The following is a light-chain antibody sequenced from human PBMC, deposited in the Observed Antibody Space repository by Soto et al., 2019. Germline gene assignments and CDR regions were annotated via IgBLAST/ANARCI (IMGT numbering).Light chain of an antibody. V-gene: IGLV1-51*01. J-gene: IGLJ2*01. CDR2: DNN. Sequence: QSVLTQTPSVSAAPGQKVTISCSGSTSNIGHNYVSWYQQFPGTVPRLLIYDNNKRPSGIPDRFSGSRAGTSATLGITGLQTGDEADYYCGTWDSSLNTVVFGVGTKLTGL. CDR3: GTWDSSLNTVV. CDR1: TSNIGHNY.